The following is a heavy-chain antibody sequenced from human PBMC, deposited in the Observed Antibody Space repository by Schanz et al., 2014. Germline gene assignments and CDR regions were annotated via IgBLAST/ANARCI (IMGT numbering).Heavy chain of an antibody. J-gene: IGHJ6*02. CDR2: IISILGIP. Sequence: QVQLIQSGAEVKKPGASVKVSCKASGGTFSTYTISWVRQAPGQGLEWMGRIISILGIPNYAQKFQGRVTFTADKSTSTAYMELSSLKSEDTAVYYCARDGGEVVRGVIEGVNHYYYGMDVWGQGTTVTVSS. D-gene: IGHD3-10*01. CDR1: GGTFSTYT. CDR3: ARDGGEVVRGVIEGVNHYYYGMDV. V-gene: IGHV1-69*09.